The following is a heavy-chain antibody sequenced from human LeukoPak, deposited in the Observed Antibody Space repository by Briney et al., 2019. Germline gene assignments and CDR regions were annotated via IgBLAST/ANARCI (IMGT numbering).Heavy chain of an antibody. CDR3: ARDLPAGMAARPPYQLDY. J-gene: IGHJ4*02. D-gene: IGHD6-6*01. CDR2: INPNSGGT. CDR1: GYTFTGYY. V-gene: IGHV1-2*04. Sequence: ASVKVSCKASGYTFTGYYMHWVRQAPGQGLEWMGWINPNSGGTNYAQKFQGWVTMTRDTSISTAYMELRSLKSDDTAVYYCARDLPAGMAARPPYQLDYWGQGTRVTVSS.